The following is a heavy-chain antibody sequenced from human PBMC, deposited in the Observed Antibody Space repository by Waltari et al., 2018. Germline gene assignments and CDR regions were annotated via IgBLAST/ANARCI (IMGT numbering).Heavy chain of an antibody. CDR1: GFTSRSYA. Sequence: EVQLLESGGGLVPPGGSLRLSCAASGFTSRSYAMSWDRQAPGKGLASVSVLYRGGSTYYADSVKGRFTISRDNSKNTLYLPMNSLRAEDTAVYYCARDLSGTYDPWGQGTLVTVSS. CDR3: ARDLSGTYDP. D-gene: IGHD1-26*01. V-gene: IGHV3-23*03. J-gene: IGHJ5*02. CDR2: LYRGGST.